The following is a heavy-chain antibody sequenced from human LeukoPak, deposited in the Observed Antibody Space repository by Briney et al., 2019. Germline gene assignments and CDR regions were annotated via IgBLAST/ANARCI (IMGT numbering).Heavy chain of an antibody. CDR1: GFTVSSNY. CDR2: IYSGGST. V-gene: IGHV3-53*01. CDR3: ARDLAVAGTGEYYFDY. Sequence: GGSLRLSCAASGFTVSSNYMSWVRQAPGKGLEWVSVIYSGGSTYYADSVKGRFTISRDNSKNTLYLQMNSLRAEDTAVYYCARDLAVAGTGEYYFDYWGQGTLVTVSS. J-gene: IGHJ4*02. D-gene: IGHD6-19*01.